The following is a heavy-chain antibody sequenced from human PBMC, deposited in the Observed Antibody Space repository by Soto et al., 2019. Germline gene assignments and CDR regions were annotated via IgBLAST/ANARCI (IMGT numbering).Heavy chain of an antibody. CDR3: AQDRGWGVVTPSHDY. CDR1: GFTFRNFV. CDR2: IRGTGGET. Sequence: EVQPLESGGGIVQPGESLRVSCVASGFTFRNFVMSWVRQAPGKGLEWVSAIRGTGGETFYADSVKGRFTISRDNSKNTLYLQMNSLRDEDTALYFCAQDRGWGVVTPSHDYWGQGTLVTVSS. D-gene: IGHD2-21*02. V-gene: IGHV3-23*01. J-gene: IGHJ4*02.